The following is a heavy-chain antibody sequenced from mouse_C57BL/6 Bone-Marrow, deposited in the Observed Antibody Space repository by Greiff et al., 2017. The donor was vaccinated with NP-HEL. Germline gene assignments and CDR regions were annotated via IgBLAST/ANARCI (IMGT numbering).Heavy chain of an antibody. CDR1: GYTFTDYY. V-gene: IGHV1-19*01. J-gene: IGHJ2*01. D-gene: IGHD2-4*01. CDR2: INPYNGGT. CDR3: ASPMITTKYYIDY. Sequence: EVQLQQSGPVLVKPGASVKMSCKASGYTFTDYYMNWVKQSHGKSLEWIGVINPYNGGTSYNQKFKGKATLTVDKSSSTAYMVLNSLTSADSAVYYGASPMITTKYYIDYWGQGTTLPVSS.